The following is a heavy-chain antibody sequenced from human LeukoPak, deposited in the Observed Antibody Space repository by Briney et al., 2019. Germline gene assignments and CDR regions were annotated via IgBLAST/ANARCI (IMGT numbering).Heavy chain of an antibody. Sequence: ASVKVSCKASGYTFIDYYFNWVRQAPGQGPEWMGRINVKSGATDYAQKFQGRVTVTRDTSISTAYMELSSLRSDDTAVYYCARVGRESSTGWLDYWGQGTLVTGSS. J-gene: IGHJ4*02. D-gene: IGHD6-19*01. V-gene: IGHV1-2*06. CDR2: INVKSGAT. CDR3: ARVGRESSTGWLDY. CDR1: GYTFIDYY.